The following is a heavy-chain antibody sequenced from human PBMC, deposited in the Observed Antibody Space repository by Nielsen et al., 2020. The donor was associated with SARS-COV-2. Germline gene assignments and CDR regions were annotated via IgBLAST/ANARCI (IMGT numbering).Heavy chain of an antibody. V-gene: IGHV4-61*01. J-gene: IGHJ4*02. CDR2: IYYSGST. D-gene: IGHD3-16*01. CDR1: GGSISSSSYY. Sequence: GSLRLSCTVSGGSISSSSYYWSWIRQPPGKGLEWIGYIYYSGSTNYNPSLKSRVTISVDTSKNQFSLKLSSVTAADTAVYYCARLDYAHFDYWGQGTLVTVSS. CDR3: ARLDYAHFDY.